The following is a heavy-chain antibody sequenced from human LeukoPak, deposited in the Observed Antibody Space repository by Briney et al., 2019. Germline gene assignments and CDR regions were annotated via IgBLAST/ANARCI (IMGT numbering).Heavy chain of an antibody. V-gene: IGHV3-33*06. J-gene: IGHJ4*02. CDR1: GFTFTDYG. D-gene: IGHD4-11*01. CDR2: IWSDATNM. CDR3: AKDAQRGFDYSNSFQY. Sequence: QTGGSLRLSCAASGFTFTDYGFHWVRQAPGKGLEWVAAIWSDATNMFYANSVKGRFFIQRDDYQNTVYLEMSSLRAEDTAVYYCAKDAQRGFDYSNSFQYWGQGSLVTVSS.